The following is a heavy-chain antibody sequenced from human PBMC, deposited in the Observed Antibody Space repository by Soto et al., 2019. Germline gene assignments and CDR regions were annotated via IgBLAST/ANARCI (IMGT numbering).Heavy chain of an antibody. Sequence: QVQLVQSGAEEKKPGASVKVSCKASGYTFTSYAMHWVRQAPGQRLEWMGWINAGNGNTKYSQKFQGRVTITRDTSASTAYMELSSLRSEDTAVYYCARDGYCISTSCYRGWFDPWGQGTLVTVSS. CDR2: INAGNGNT. J-gene: IGHJ5*02. V-gene: IGHV1-3*05. CDR1: GYTFTSYA. D-gene: IGHD2-2*03. CDR3: ARDGYCISTSCYRGWFDP.